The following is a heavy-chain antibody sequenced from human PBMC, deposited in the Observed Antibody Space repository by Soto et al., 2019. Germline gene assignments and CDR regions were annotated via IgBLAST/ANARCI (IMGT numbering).Heavy chain of an antibody. V-gene: IGHV1-18*01. CDR2: ISAYNGNR. D-gene: IGHD1-26*01. J-gene: IGHJ6*02. Sequence: ASVKVSCTASGYTFSHYGIGWVRQALGQGLEWMGWISAYNGNRHFAEGLRGRITMTTNTTKSTADMELRSLSSDDTAVYYCARGGQECSNSGCGYIYDGMDVWGQGTTVTVSS. CDR3: ARGGQECSNSGCGYIYDGMDV. CDR1: GYTFSHYG.